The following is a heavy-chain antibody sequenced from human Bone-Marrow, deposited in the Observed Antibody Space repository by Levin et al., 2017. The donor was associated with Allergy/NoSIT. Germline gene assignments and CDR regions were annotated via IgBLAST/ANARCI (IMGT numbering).Heavy chain of an antibody. Sequence: GGSLRLSCTASGFTFSNYGIHWVRLAPGKGLEWVAVISYDGSKKNYADSVRGRFSIFRDNSKNTLYLQMNSLRVEDTAVYYCAKIVGTTSSRGVDFDYWGQGTLVTVSS. CDR1: GFTFSNYG. CDR2: ISYDGSKK. J-gene: IGHJ4*02. D-gene: IGHD2/OR15-2a*01. CDR3: AKIVGTTSSRGVDFDY. V-gene: IGHV3-30*18.